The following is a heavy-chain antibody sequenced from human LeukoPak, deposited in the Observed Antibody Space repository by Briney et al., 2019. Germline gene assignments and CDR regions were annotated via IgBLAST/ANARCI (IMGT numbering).Heavy chain of an antibody. CDR2: ISAYNGNT. CDR3: ARDEVVKYYYDSSGYYFF. V-gene: IGHV1-18*04. Sequence: ASVKVSCKASGYTFTGYYMHWVRQAPGQGLEWMGWISAYNGNTNYAQKLQGRVTMTTDTSTSTAYMELRSLRSDDTAVYYCARDEVVKYYYDSSGYYFFWGQGTLVTVSS. J-gene: IGHJ4*02. CDR1: GYTFTGYY. D-gene: IGHD3-22*01.